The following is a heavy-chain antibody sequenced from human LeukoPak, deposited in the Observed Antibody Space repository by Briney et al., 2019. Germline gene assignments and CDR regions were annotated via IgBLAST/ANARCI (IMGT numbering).Heavy chain of an antibody. V-gene: IGHV4-39*07. D-gene: IGHD1-1*01. J-gene: IGHJ4*02. Sequence: SETLSLTCTVSGGSISSSSYYWGWIRQPPGKGLEWIGRIYIGGSTNYNPSLKSRVTMSVDTSKNQFSLKPSSVTAADTAVYYCARDRGTWNDDGFDYWGQGTLVTVSS. CDR1: GGSISSSSYY. CDR3: ARDRGTWNDDGFDY. CDR2: IYIGGST.